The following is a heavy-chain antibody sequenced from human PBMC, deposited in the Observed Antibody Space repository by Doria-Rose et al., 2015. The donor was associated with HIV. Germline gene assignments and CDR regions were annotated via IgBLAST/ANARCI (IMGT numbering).Heavy chain of an antibody. V-gene: IGHV4-31*03. CDR2: TYYTGTS. J-gene: IGHJ4*02. Sequence: VQLVESGPGLVKPSETLSLTCSVSGASVSSRGYYWNWIRQVPGKGLESLGYTYYTGTSDYSPSLKSRLNMAVDTSKNQSSLKLSFVTVADTAVYYCARMGSYRELDYWGQGALVIVS. D-gene: IGHD3-3*01. CDR1: GASVSSRGYY. CDR3: ARMGSYRELDY.